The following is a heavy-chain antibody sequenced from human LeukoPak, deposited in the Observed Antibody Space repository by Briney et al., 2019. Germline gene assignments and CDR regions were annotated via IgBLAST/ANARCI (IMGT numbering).Heavy chain of an antibody. CDR2: ISSNGSST. D-gene: IGHD1-26*01. J-gene: IGHJ3*02. V-gene: IGHV3-64*01. Sequence: PGGSLRLSCAASGFTFSSYAMHWVRQAPGKGLEYVSGISSNGSSTYYANSVKGRFTISRDNSKNTLYLQMGSLRAEDMAVYYCARVQVGAINDAFDIWVQGTMVTVSS. CDR1: GFTFSSYA. CDR3: ARVQVGAINDAFDI.